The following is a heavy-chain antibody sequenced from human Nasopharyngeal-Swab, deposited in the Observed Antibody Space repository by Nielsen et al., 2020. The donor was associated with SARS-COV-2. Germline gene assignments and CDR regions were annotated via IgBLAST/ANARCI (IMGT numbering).Heavy chain of an antibody. CDR2: IYYSGST. J-gene: IGHJ4*02. CDR3: ARPGTGIAAADY. V-gene: IGHV4-39*01. D-gene: IGHD6-13*01. Sequence: RQAPGKGLEWIGSIYYSGSTYYNPSLKSRVPISVDTSKNQSSLKLSSVTAADTAVYYCARPGTGIAAADYWGQGTLVTVSS.